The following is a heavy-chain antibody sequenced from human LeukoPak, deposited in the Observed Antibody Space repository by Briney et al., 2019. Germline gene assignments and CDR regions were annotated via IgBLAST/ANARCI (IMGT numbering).Heavy chain of an antibody. CDR1: GGAISSYD. D-gene: IGHD3-10*01. V-gene: IGHV4-59*01. CDR2: IYYSGST. CDR3: ARGRYTMVRGVIGRDTDYYYYSYMDV. Sequence: PSETLSLTCTVSGGAISSYDWSWIRQPPGKGPEWIGYIYYSGSTNYNPSPKSRVTTSVDTSKNPFSLKLSSVTAADTAVYYCARGRYTMVRGVIGRDTDYYYYSYMDVWGKGTTVTISS. J-gene: IGHJ6*03.